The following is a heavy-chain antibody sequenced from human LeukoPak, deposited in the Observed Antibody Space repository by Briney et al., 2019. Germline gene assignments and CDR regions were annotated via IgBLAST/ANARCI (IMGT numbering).Heavy chain of an antibody. V-gene: IGHV3-23*01. Sequence: GGSLRLSSAASVFTSSGYATSWVRQAPGRGGEWGSAISGSGGSTYYADSMKGRFTISRDNTKNTLYLQMNSLRAEDTAVYYCAKDPPLYSSSSDDAFDIWGQGTMVTVSS. D-gene: IGHD6-13*01. CDR3: AKDPPLYSSSSDDAFDI. CDR1: VFTSSGYA. CDR2: ISGSGGST. J-gene: IGHJ3*02.